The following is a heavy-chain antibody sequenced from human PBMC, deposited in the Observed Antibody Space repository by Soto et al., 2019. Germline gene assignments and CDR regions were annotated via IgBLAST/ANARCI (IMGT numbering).Heavy chain of an antibody. D-gene: IGHD6-19*01. Sequence: ASVKVSCKASGYTFTGYYMHWVRQAPGQGLEWMGWINPNSGGTNYAQKFQGRVTMTRDTSISTAYMEPSRLRSDDTAVYYCASVDSSGWHYYFDYWGQGTLVTVSS. V-gene: IGHV1-2*02. CDR2: INPNSGGT. CDR3: ASVDSSGWHYYFDY. J-gene: IGHJ4*02. CDR1: GYTFTGYY.